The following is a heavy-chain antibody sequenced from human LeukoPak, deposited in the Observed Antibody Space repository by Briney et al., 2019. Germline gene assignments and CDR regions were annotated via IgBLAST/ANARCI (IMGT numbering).Heavy chain of an antibody. CDR2: IYHSGTT. J-gene: IGHJ4*02. CDR1: GAFITNSQW. V-gene: IGHV4-4*02. D-gene: IGHD4-17*01. Sequence: PSATLSLTCAVSGAFITNSQWWSRARQPPGKGLDWIGEIYHSGTTNYNPSLKSRVTMSVDKSKNQLSLKLTSVTAADTAVYYCATYFYGEYVSYYFDYWGQGTLVTVSS. CDR3: ATYFYGEYVSYYFDY.